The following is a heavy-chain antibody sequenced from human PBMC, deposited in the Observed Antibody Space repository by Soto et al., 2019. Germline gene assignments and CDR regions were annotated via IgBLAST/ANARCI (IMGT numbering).Heavy chain of an antibody. CDR2: IDYSGST. CDR3: ARARDWNHFAY. V-gene: IGHV4-30-4*01. CDR1: GGSISSGDYY. J-gene: IGHJ4*02. D-gene: IGHD1-1*01. Sequence: QVQLQESGPGLVKPSQTLSLTCTVSGGSISSGDYYWSWIRQPPGKGLEWIGYIDYSGSTSYNPSLKSRATISVDTSKNQFSLTLTSVTAADTAVYFCARARDWNHFAYWGRGTLVTVSP.